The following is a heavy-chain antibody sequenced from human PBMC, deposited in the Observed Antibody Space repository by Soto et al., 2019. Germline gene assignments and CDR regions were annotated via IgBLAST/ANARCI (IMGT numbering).Heavy chain of an antibody. V-gene: IGHV3-23*01. CDR2: ISGTAAST. Sequence: EVQLLESGGGLVQPGGSLRLSCAASGFSFSSYAMTWVRQAPGKGLEWVSGISGTAASTYYADSVQGRLTISRDNSKNTLFLQMNTLRAEDMAVYYCAQDRHYNKYELRHGSGPFEYWGQGTLVTVSS. CDR1: GFSFSSYA. J-gene: IGHJ4*02. D-gene: IGHD3-10*01. CDR3: AQDRHYNKYELRHGSGPFEY.